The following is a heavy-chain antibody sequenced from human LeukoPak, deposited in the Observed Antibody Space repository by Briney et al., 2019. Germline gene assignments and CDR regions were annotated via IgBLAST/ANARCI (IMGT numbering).Heavy chain of an antibody. CDR2: IIPIFGTA. J-gene: IGHJ6*02. D-gene: IGHD1-26*01. CDR3: ARLEAGSSQGSYYYYGMDV. V-gene: IGHV1-69*13. Sequence: SVKVSCKASGGTFSSYAISWVRQAPGQGLEWMGGIIPIFGTANYAQKFQGRVTITADESTSTAYMELSSLRSEDTAVYYCARLEAGSSQGSYYYYGMDVWGQGTTVTVSS. CDR1: GGTFSSYA.